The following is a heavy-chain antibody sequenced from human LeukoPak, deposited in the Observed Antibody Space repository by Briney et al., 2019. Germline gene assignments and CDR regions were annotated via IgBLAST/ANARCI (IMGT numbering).Heavy chain of an antibody. Sequence: SETLSLTCTVSGGSISSYYWSWIRQPPGKGLEWIGYIYYSGSTNYNPSLKSRVTISVDTSKNQFSLKLSSVTAADTAVYYCARDAYGSGSYVGSYFDYWGQGTLVTVSS. V-gene: IGHV4-59*01. CDR2: IYYSGST. D-gene: IGHD3-10*01. CDR3: ARDAYGSGSYVGSYFDY. CDR1: GGSISSYY. J-gene: IGHJ4*02.